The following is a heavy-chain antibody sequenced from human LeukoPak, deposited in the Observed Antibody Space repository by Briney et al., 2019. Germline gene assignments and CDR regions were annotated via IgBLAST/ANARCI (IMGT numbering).Heavy chain of an antibody. Sequence: PGGSLRLSCAASGFTFSNYGMHWVRQAPGKGLEWVAVIWNDGGTKYYADLVKGRFTISRDNSKNTLYLQMNSLRAEDTAVYYCAGNYGPYDFDYWGQGTLVTVSS. J-gene: IGHJ4*02. CDR3: AGNYGPYDFDY. D-gene: IGHD3-10*01. CDR1: GFTFSNYG. CDR2: IWNDGGTK. V-gene: IGHV3-33*01.